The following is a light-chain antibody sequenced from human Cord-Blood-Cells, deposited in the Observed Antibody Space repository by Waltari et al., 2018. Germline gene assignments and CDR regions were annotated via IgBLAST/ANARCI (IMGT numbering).Light chain of an antibody. Sequence: DIQMTQSPSTLSASVGDRVTITCRASQGISSWLAWYQQKPGKAPKLLIYDASSLESGVPSRCSGSGSGTEFTLTISSLQPDDFATYYCQQYNSFWTFGQGTKVEIK. CDR3: QQYNSFWT. CDR2: DAS. V-gene: IGKV1-5*01. J-gene: IGKJ1*01. CDR1: QGISSW.